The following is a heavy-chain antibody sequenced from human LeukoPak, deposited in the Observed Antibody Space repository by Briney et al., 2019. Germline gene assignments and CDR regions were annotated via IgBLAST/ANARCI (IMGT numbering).Heavy chain of an antibody. J-gene: IGHJ4*02. D-gene: IGHD5-24*01. Sequence: GGSLRLSCAAPGFTFSSYGMHWVRQAPGKGLEWVAFIRYDGSNKYYADSVKGRFTISRDNSKNTLYLQMNSLRAEDTAVYYCAKKLGRDGYNLLDYWGQGTLVTVSS. V-gene: IGHV3-30*02. CDR2: IRYDGSNK. CDR1: GFTFSSYG. CDR3: AKKLGRDGYNLLDY.